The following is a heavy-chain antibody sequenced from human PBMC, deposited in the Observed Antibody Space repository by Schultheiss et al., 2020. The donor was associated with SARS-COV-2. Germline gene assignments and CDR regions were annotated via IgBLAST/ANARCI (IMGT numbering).Heavy chain of an antibody. V-gene: IGHV3-21*01. CDR2: ISSSSSYI. CDR3: ARDGYSSGWTIFDY. D-gene: IGHD6-19*01. J-gene: IGHJ4*02. CDR1: GFTFDDYA. Sequence: GGSLRLSCAASGFTFDDYAMHWVRQAPGKGLEWVSSISSSSSYIYYADSVKGRFTISRDNAKNSLYLQMNSLRAEDTAVYYCARDGYSSGWTIFDYWGQGTLVTVSS.